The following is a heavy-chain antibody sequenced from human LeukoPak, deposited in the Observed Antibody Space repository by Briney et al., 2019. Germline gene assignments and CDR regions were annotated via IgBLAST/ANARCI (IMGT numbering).Heavy chain of an antibody. Sequence: PGGSLRLSCAASGFTFRNYAMTWVRQAPGKGLDWVALIGARDGRTYYADPVKGRFTISRDNFKNTLYLQMNSLRAEDTAVYYCARSGRHSSGWATLFDIWGQGTMVTVSS. CDR3: ARSGRHSSGWATLFDI. J-gene: IGHJ3*02. CDR1: GFTFRNYA. D-gene: IGHD6-19*01. CDR2: IGARDGRT. V-gene: IGHV3-23*01.